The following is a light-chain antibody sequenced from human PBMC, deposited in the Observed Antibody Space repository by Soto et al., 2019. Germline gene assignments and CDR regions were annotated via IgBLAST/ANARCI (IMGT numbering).Light chain of an antibody. V-gene: IGKV3-20*01. CDR3: QYYGSSPRV. J-gene: IGKJ4*01. Sequence: EIVLTQSPGTLSLSPGERATLSCRASQSISRNYLGWYQQNVGQAPRLLIYGASNRATGIPGRFSGSASGTDFTLTISRLEPEDFAVYYCQYYGSSPRVFGGGTKVDIK. CDR2: GAS. CDR1: QSISRNY.